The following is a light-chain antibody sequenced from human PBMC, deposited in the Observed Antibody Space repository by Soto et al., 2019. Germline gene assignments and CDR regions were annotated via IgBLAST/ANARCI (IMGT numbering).Light chain of an antibody. CDR3: QQYENYWT. J-gene: IGKJ1*01. V-gene: IGKV1-5*01. CDR1: QSISSW. CDR2: DAS. Sequence: DIQMTQSPGALSATAGEGVTITCRASQSISSWLAWYQHKPGKAPKLLIYDASNLDSGVPSRFSGSGSGTEFSLTISNLQPDDCATYYCQQYENYWTFGQGTKVDIK.